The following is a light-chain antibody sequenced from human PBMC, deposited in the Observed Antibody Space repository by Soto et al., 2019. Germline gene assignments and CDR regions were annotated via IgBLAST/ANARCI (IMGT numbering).Light chain of an antibody. J-gene: IGLJ3*02. V-gene: IGLV8-61*02. Sequence: QAVVTQEPSFSVSPGGTVTLTCGLSSGSVSTSYYPSWYQQTPGQAPRTLIYSTNTRSSGVPDCFYGSILGNKAALTITGAQADDESDYYCVLYMGSGINWVFGGGTKLTVL. CDR2: STN. CDR1: SGSVSTSYY. CDR3: VLYMGSGINWV.